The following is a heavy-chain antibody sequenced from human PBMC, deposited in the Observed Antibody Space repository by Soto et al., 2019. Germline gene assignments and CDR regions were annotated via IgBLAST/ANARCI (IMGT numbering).Heavy chain of an antibody. D-gene: IGHD5-18*01. V-gene: IGHV1-69*13. CDR1: GGTFSSYA. J-gene: IGHJ4*02. Sequence: SVKVSCKASGGTFSSYAISWVRQAPGQGLEWMGGIIPIFGTANYAQKFQGRVTITADESTSTAYMELSSLRSEDTAVYYCASESGYSYGSFDYWGQGTLVTVSS. CDR3: ASESGYSYGSFDY. CDR2: IIPIFGTA.